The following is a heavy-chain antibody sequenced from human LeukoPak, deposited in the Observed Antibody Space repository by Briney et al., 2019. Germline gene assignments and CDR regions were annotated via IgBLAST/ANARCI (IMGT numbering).Heavy chain of an antibody. D-gene: IGHD5-24*01. CDR3: AKEGRSLQTY. CDR2: IKEDGTET. Sequence: GGSLRLSCAASGFMFSSNWMSWVRLAPGKGLEWVANIKEDGTETYYVDSVKGRFTISRGNAKNSLYLQMNSLRVEDTAVYYCAKEGRSLQTYWGQGTLVTVSS. J-gene: IGHJ4*02. V-gene: IGHV3-7*03. CDR1: GFMFSSNW.